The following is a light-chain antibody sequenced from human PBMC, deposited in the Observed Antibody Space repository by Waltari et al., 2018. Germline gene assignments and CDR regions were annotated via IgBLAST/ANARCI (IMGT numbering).Light chain of an antibody. V-gene: IGLV4-69*01. Sequence: TQSPSASASLGASVKLTCTLSSGHSSNVIAWLQQQPKKGPRYLMKVNSDGSHNKGDEIPARFSGSSSGAERYLTISSLQSEDEADYYCQTGGHGTWVFGGGTKLTVL. CDR3: QTGGHGTWV. J-gene: IGLJ3*02. CDR1: SGHSSNV. CDR2: VNSDGSH.